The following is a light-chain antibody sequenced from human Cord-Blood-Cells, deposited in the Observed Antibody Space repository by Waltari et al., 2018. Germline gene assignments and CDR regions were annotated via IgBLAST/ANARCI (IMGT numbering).Light chain of an antibody. CDR1: QSLLHSNVYNY. J-gene: IGKJ2*01. CDR3: MQALQTPVT. CDR2: LGS. V-gene: IGKV2-28*01. Sequence: DIVMTQSPLSLPVTPGEPASISCRSSQSLLHSNVYNYLDWYLQKPGQSPQLLIYLGSNRASGVSDRFSGSGSGTDFTLKISRVEAEDVGVYYCMQALQTPVTFGQGTKLEIK.